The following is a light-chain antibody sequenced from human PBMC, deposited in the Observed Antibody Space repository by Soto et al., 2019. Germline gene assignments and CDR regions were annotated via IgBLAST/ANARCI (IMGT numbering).Light chain of an antibody. CDR1: QSVSSN. V-gene: IGKV3-15*01. Sequence: EIVMTQSPATLSVSPGERATLTCRASQSVSSNLAWYQHKPGQSTGLLIYDASTRATGIPDRFTGSGSGTECTLTSSSLQSEDFALYYCQQDNIWPPWTVCQGTKVEIK. CDR2: DAS. CDR3: QQDNIWPPWT. J-gene: IGKJ1*01.